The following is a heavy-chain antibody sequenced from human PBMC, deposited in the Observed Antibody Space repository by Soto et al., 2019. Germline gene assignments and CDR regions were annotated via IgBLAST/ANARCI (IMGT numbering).Heavy chain of an antibody. Sequence: SETLSLTCTVSGASIITDGYYWTWIRQHTGKGLEWLGYIHYSGGGTYSPSYNPSLQSRIAISVDISKSLFSLKLTSVTAADAAVYYSPRPPSYCQDSIVYQPFRPCGQGTLVTGLL. CDR3: PRPPSYCQDSIVYQPFRP. D-gene: IGHD3-22*01. V-gene: IGHV4-31*03. CDR1: GASIITDGYY. J-gene: IGHJ5*02. CDR2: IHYSGGGTYSP.